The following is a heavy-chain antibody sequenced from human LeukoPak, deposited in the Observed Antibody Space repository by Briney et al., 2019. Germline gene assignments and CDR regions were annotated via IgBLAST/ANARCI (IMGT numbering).Heavy chain of an antibody. CDR2: ISGGGGNT. CDR1: GFIFSSYA. CDR3: AKDWASPVVVPAAILGSIFGMDV. V-gene: IGHV3-23*01. Sequence: GGSLRLSCAASGFIFSSYAMSWVRQAPGKGLEWVSAISGGGGNTFYADSVKGRFSISRDNSKNTLYLQMNSLRAEDTAVYYCAKDWASPVVVPAAILGSIFGMDVWGQGTTVTVSS. J-gene: IGHJ6*02. D-gene: IGHD2-2*01.